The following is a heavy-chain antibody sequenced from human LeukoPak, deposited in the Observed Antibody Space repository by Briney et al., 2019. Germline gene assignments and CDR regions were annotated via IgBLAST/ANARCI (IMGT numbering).Heavy chain of an antibody. Sequence: GGSLRLSCAASGFTFSSYSMNWVRQAPGKGLEWVSSISSSSSYIYYADSVKGRFTISRDNAKNSLYLQMNSLRAEDTAVYYCASRTLGGSYSEDYWGQGTLVTVSS. CDR2: ISSSSSYI. CDR3: ASRTLGGSYSEDY. D-gene: IGHD1-26*01. V-gene: IGHV3-21*01. CDR1: GFTFSSYS. J-gene: IGHJ4*02.